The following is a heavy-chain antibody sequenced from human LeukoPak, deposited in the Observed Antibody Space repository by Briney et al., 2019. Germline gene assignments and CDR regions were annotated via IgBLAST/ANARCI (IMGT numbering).Heavy chain of an antibody. D-gene: IGHD2-2*01. CDR2: IIPILGIA. CDR3: ARAITYCSSTSCSYYYYYGMDV. CDR1: GGTFSSYA. J-gene: IGHJ6*02. Sequence: SVKVSCKASGGTFSSYAISWVRQAPGQGLEWMGRIIPILGIANYAQKFQGRVTITADKSTSTAYMELSSLRSEDTAVYYCARAITYCSSTSCSYYYYYGMDVWGQGTTVTVSS. V-gene: IGHV1-69*04.